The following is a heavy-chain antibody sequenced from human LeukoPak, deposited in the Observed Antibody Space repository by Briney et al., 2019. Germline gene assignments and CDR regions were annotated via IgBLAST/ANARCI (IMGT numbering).Heavy chain of an antibody. V-gene: IGHV1-46*03. CDR3: ARAQDGLRYFERGGPDY. J-gene: IGHJ4*02. Sequence: ASVKVSCKASGYTFTSYYMQWVRQAPGQGLDWMGIINPSGGSTSYAQKFQGIVTMTRDTSTSTVYMELSSLRSEDTAVYYCARAQDGLRYFERGGPDYWGQGTLVTVSS. CDR1: GYTFTSYY. CDR2: INPSGGST. D-gene: IGHD3-9*01.